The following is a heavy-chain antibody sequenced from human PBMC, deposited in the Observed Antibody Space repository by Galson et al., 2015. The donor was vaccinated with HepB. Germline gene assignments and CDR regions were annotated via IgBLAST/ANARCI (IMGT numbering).Heavy chain of an antibody. Sequence: SLRLSCAASGFTFSNYWMSWVRQAPGKGLELVANINRDGSEKYYRDSVEGRFTISRDNAQNSLYLQMNSLRVEDTAVYYCAEDTTRASWFDPWGQGTLVIVSS. V-gene: IGHV3-7*03. D-gene: IGHD1-1*01. CDR3: AEDTTRASWFDP. CDR2: INRDGSEK. J-gene: IGHJ5*02. CDR1: GFTFSNYW.